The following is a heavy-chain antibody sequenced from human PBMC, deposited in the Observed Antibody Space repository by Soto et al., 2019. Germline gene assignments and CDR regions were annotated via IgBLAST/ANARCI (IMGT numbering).Heavy chain of an antibody. V-gene: IGHV3-21*01. Sequence: GGSLRLSCAASGFTFSSYSMNWVRQAPGKGLEWVSSISSSSSYIYYADSVKGRFTISRDNAKNSLYLQMNSLRAEDTAVYYCARDPLVVVAASIAFDIWGQGTMVTVSS. CDR1: GFTFSSYS. CDR2: ISSSSSYI. D-gene: IGHD2-15*01. J-gene: IGHJ3*02. CDR3: ARDPLVVVAASIAFDI.